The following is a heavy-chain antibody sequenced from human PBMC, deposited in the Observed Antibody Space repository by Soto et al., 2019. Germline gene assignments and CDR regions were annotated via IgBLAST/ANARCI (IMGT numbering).Heavy chain of an antibody. D-gene: IGHD3-10*01. Sequence: ASVKVSCKASGYTFINYGISWVRQAPGQGLEWMGWINTYSGNTNHAQKLQGRVTVTTDTSTSTAYMELRSLRSDDTAVYYCARGVGSGTYYNQYNWFDPWGQGTLVTVSS. CDR3: ARGVGSGTYYNQYNWFDP. CDR2: INTYSGNT. V-gene: IGHV1-18*01. CDR1: GYTFINYG. J-gene: IGHJ5*02.